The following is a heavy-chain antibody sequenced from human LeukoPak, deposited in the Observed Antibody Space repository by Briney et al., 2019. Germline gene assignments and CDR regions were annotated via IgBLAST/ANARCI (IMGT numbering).Heavy chain of an antibody. Sequence: PGGSLRPSCAASGFTFSSYWMHWVRQAPGKGLVWVSRINSDGSTTSYADSVKGRFTISRDNAKNTLYLQMNSLRAEDTAAYYCARRSAARDAFDIWGQGTMVTVSS. V-gene: IGHV3-74*01. CDR3: ARRSAARDAFDI. CDR2: INSDGSTT. J-gene: IGHJ3*02. D-gene: IGHD6-6*01. CDR1: GFTFSSYW.